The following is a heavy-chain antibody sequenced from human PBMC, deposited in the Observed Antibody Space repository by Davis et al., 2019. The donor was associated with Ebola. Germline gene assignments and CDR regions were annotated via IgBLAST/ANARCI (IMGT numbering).Heavy chain of an antibody. J-gene: IGHJ4*02. Sequence: GESLKISCAASGFTFSSYGMHWVRQAPGKGLEWVAVISYDGSNKYYADSVKGRFTISRDNSKNTLYLQMNSLRAEDTAVYYCAKGTGSSYYFDYWGQGTLVTVSS. V-gene: IGHV3-30*18. CDR1: GFTFSSYG. D-gene: IGHD1-26*01. CDR3: AKGTGSSYYFDY. CDR2: ISYDGSNK.